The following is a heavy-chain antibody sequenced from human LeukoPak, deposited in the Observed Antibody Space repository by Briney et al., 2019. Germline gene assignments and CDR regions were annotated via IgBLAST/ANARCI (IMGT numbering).Heavy chain of an antibody. J-gene: IGHJ4*02. CDR2: ISGNNGNT. CDR1: GYTFSSYG. V-gene: IGHV1-18*01. D-gene: IGHD6-13*01. CDR3: ARGRAAGTFWLDY. Sequence: GASVKVSCKASGYTFSSYGISWVRQAPGQGLEWMGLISGNNGNTNYEQKVQGRVTMTTDTSTSTAYMELRSLRSDDTAVYYCARGRAAGTFWLDYWGQGTLVTVSS.